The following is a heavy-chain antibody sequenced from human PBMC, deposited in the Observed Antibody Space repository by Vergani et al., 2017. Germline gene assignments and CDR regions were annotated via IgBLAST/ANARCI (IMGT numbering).Heavy chain of an antibody. J-gene: IGHJ5*02. V-gene: IGHV4-59*01. CDR2: MYHSGST. Sequence: QVRLQESGPGLVKPSETLSLTCSVSGGSMSGYYWSWIRQPPGKELEWIGYMYHSGSTNYNPSLETRVTISGATSKNQFSLKLNSVTAADTAVYYCGRVADFYGLGSRLLDLWGQGILVTVSS. D-gene: IGHD3-10*01. CDR1: GGSMSGYY. CDR3: GRVADFYGLGSRLLDL.